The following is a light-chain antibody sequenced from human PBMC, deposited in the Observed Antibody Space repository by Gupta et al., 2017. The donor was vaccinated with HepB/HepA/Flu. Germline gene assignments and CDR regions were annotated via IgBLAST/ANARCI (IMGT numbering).Light chain of an antibody. CDR1: RSNIGDNT. CDR2: YDD. J-gene: IGLJ3*02. Sequence: QSVLTQPPSLSEAPRQRVTISCSGSRSNIGDNTVNWYQQLPGTEPKILIYYDDLLPSGVSDRFSGSKSGTSASLAISGLQSEDEADYYCAAWDDSLNVLVFGGGTKLTVL. V-gene: IGLV1-36*01. CDR3: AAWDDSLNVLV.